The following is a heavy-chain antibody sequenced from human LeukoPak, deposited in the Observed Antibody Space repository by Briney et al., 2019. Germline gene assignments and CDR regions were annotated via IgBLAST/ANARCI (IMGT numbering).Heavy chain of an antibody. CDR3: ARDRVVVGIRGYYFDY. J-gene: IGHJ4*02. D-gene: IGHD3-22*01. CDR2: IIPIFGTA. CDR1: GGTFSSYA. V-gene: IGHV1-69*05. Sequence: AVNVSCKASGGTFSSYAISWVRQAPGQGLEWMGGIIPIFGTANYAQKFQGRVTITTDESTSTAYMELSSLRSEDTAVYYCARDRVVVGIRGYYFDYWGQGTLVTVSS.